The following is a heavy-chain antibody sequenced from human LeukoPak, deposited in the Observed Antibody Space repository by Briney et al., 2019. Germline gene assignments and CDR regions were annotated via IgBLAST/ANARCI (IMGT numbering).Heavy chain of an antibody. V-gene: IGHV3-20*01. D-gene: IGHD3-10*01. Sequence: RTGGSLRLSCAASGFTFDDYGMSWVRHVPGKGLEWVSGINWSGGSTGYADSVKGRFTISRDNAKSTLYLQMNSLGAEDTALYHCARVLHYYGSGSDLGWFDPWGQGTLVTVSS. CDR3: ARVLHYYGSGSDLGWFDP. J-gene: IGHJ5*02. CDR2: INWSGGST. CDR1: GFTFDDYG.